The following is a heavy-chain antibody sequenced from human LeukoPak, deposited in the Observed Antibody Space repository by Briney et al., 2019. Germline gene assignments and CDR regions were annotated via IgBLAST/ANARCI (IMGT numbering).Heavy chain of an antibody. J-gene: IGHJ4*02. CDR3: AKGPKRLVFVRGYYFDD. CDR1: GFTFSSYG. Sequence: GGSLRLSCAASGFTFSSYGMHWVCQAPGKGLEWVAFIRYDGSNKYYADSVKGRFTISRDNSKNTLYLQMNSLRIEDTAVFYCAKGPKRLVFVRGYYFDDWGQGTLVTVSS. CDR2: IRYDGSNK. V-gene: IGHV3-30*02. D-gene: IGHD6-13*01.